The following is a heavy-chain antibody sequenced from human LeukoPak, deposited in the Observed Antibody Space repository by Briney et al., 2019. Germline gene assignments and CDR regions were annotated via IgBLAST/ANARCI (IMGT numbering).Heavy chain of an antibody. D-gene: IGHD3-3*01. V-gene: IGHV4-39*07. CDR3: ARDGGYYDFWSGYYSHFDY. CDR1: GGPISSSSYY. CDR2: IYYSGSS. Sequence: SETLSITCTVSGGPISSSSYYWGWIRQSPGKGLEWIGSIYYSGSSYYNPSLKSRVTISVDTSKNQFSLKLSSVTAADTAVYYCARDGGYYDFWSGYYSHFDYWGQGTLVTVSS. J-gene: IGHJ4*02.